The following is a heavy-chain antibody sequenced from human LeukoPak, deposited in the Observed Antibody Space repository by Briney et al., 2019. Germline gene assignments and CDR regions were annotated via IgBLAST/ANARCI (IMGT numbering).Heavy chain of an antibody. CDR3: AKEGFYCSGGSCYSFYYYYMDV. CDR1: GLTISNNW. J-gene: IGHJ6*03. D-gene: IGHD2-15*01. CDR2: ISGSGGST. V-gene: IGHV3-23*01. Sequence: GGSLRLSCADSGLTISNNWMSWVRQAPGKGLEWVSAISGSGGSTYYADSVKGRFTISRDNSKNTLYLQMNSLRAEDTAVYYCAKEGFYCSGGSCYSFYYYYMDVWGKGTTVTVSS.